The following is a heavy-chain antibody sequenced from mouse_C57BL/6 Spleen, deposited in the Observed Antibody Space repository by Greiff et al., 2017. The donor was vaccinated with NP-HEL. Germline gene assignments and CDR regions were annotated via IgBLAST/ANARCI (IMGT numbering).Heavy chain of an antibody. J-gene: IGHJ2*01. V-gene: IGHV5-17*01. CDR1: GFTFSDYG. Sequence: EVQLVESGGGLVKPGGSLKLSCAASGFTFSDYGMHWVRQAPEKGLEWVAYISSGSSTIYYADTVKGRFTISRDNAKNTLFLQMTSLRSEDTAMYYCARPGGSLYFDYWGQGTTLTVSS. CDR3: ARPGGSLYFDY. CDR2: ISSGSSTI.